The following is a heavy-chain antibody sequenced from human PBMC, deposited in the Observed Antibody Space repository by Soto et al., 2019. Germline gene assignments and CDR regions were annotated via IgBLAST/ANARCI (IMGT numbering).Heavy chain of an antibody. CDR1: GFPFSGSI. CDR3: TRNSGAKYGFDV. CDR2: IRSKANGYAT. J-gene: IGHJ6*02. Sequence: GGSLRLSCAASGFPFSGSIIHWVRQASGKGLEWVGRIRSKANGYATAYGGSVKGRFTITRDDSQNTAYLQMDSLKTEDTAVYYCTRNSGAKYGFDVWGQGTTVTVSS. V-gene: IGHV3-73*01. D-gene: IGHD1-26*01.